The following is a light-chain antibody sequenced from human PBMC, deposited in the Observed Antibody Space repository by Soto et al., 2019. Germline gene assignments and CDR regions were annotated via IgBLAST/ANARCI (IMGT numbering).Light chain of an antibody. CDR3: LQHNSYPRT. J-gene: IGKJ1*01. CDR2: DAS. V-gene: IGKV1-17*01. Sequence: DIKMTQSPSVLSASVGDRVTITCRASQSIGKHLNWYQQKPGQAPKLLIYDASTLESGVPSRFSGSGSGTDFSLTISSLQPEDFATYYCLQHNSYPRTFGQGTKVDIK. CDR1: QSIGKH.